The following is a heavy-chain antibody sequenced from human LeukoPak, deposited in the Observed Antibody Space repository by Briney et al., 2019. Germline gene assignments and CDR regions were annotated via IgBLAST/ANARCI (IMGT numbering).Heavy chain of an antibody. CDR1: GYSFTSYW. D-gene: IGHD3-22*01. J-gene: IGHJ3*02. CDR3: ARRRLGGYYFFAFDI. V-gene: IGHV5-51*01. CDR2: IYPGDSDT. Sequence: GESLKISCKGSGYSFTSYWIGWVRQMPGKGLEWMGIIYPGDSDTRYSPSFQGQVTISADKSISTAYLQWSSLKASDTAMYYCARRRLGGYYFFAFDIWGQGTMVTVSS.